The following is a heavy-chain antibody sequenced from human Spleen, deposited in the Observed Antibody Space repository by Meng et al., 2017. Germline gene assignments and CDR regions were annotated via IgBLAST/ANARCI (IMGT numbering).Heavy chain of an antibody. CDR3: ASLPDLQSPFCSGGSCYSG. V-gene: IGHV4-4*02. J-gene: IGHJ4*02. Sequence: QVQLQESGPGLVKPSGTLSLTCPVSGGSISSSNWWSWVRQPPGKGLEWIGYIYYSGSTKYNPSLETRLTTSIDTSKNQFSLKLSSVTAADTAVYYCASLPDLQSPFCSGGSCYSGWGQGTPVTVSS. D-gene: IGHD2-15*01. CDR1: GGSISSSNW. CDR2: IYYSGST.